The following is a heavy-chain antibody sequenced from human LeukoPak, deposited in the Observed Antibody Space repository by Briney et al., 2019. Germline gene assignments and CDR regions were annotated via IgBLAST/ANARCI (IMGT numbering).Heavy chain of an antibody. Sequence: SETLSLTCTVSGGSISSSSYYWGWIRQPPGKGLEWIGSIYYSGTTYYKSSLKSRVTMSADTAKNQFSLKLSSVTAADTAVYYCARDYCNSATCYSDYWGQGTLVTVSS. CDR3: ARDYCNSATCYSDY. CDR1: GGSISSSSYY. CDR2: IYYSGTT. J-gene: IGHJ4*02. D-gene: IGHD2-2*01. V-gene: IGHV4-39*07.